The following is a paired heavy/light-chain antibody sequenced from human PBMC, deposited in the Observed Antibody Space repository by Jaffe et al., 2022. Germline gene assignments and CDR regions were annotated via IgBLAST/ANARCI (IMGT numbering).Heavy chain of an antibody. D-gene: IGHD6-13*01. V-gene: IGHV1-69*01. J-gene: IGHJ6*03. CDR1: GGTFSSYA. Sequence: QVQLVQSGAEVKKPGSSVKVSCKASGGTFSSYAISWVRQAPGQGLEWMGGIIPIFGTANYAQKFQGRVTITADESTSTAYMELSSLRSEDTAVYYCARGGYSSSWYDYYYYMDVWGKGTTVTVSS. CDR3: ARGGYSSSWYDYYYYMDV. CDR2: IIPIFGTA.
Light chain of an antibody. V-gene: IGLV6-57*01. CDR3: QSYDSSNHWV. Sequence: NFMLTQPHSVSESPGKTVTISCTRSSGSIASNYVQWYQQRPGSSPTTVIYEDNQRPSGVPDRFSGSIDSSSNSASLTISGLKTEDEADYYCQSYDSSNHWVFGGGTKLTVL. CDR2: EDN. CDR1: SGSIASNY. J-gene: IGLJ3*02.